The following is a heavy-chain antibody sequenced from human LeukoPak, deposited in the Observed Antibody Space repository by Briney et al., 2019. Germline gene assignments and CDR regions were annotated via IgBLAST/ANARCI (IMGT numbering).Heavy chain of an antibody. D-gene: IGHD6-19*01. CDR1: GFTFSNAW. J-gene: IGHJ4*02. Sequence: TGGSLRLSCAASGFTFSNAWMSWVRQAPGKGLEWVGRIKSKTDGGTTDYAAPVKGRFTISRDDSKNTLYLQMNSLKTEDTAVYYCTTDGWQAVAGTYWNWGQGTLVTVSS. CDR3: TTDGWQAVAGTYWN. CDR2: IKSKTDGGTT. V-gene: IGHV3-15*01.